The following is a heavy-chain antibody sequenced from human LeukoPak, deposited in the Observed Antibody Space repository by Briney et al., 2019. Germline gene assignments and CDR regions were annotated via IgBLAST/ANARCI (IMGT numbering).Heavy chain of an antibody. CDR3: ARARRLGDYLDMKIDY. CDR2: ISYDGSNK. J-gene: IGHJ4*02. Sequence: PGGSLRLSCAASGFTFSSYAMHWVRQAPGKGLEWVAVISYDGSNKYYADSVKGRFTISRDNSKNTLYLQMNSLRAEDTAVYYCARARRLGDYLDMKIDYWGQGTLVTVSS. V-gene: IGHV3-30-3*01. D-gene: IGHD4-17*01. CDR1: GFTFSSYA.